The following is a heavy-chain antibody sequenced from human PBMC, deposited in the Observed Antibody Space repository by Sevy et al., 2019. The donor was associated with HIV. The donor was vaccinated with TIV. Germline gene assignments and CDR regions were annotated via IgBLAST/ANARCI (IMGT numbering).Heavy chain of an antibody. CDR1: GYTFTDTGYY. J-gene: IGHJ6*02. V-gene: IGHV1-2*02. CDR3: AGDSYDFWNEPVDYDYGMDV. CDR2: INPKSGAT. D-gene: IGHD3-3*01. Sequence: ASVKVSCKASGYTFTDTGYYVHWVRQAPGQGLEWMGWINPKSGATNYAKKYQVRVTMTRDMSVSPANMELGRLRSDDTAVYYCAGDSYDFWNEPVDYDYGMDVWGQGTTVTVSS.